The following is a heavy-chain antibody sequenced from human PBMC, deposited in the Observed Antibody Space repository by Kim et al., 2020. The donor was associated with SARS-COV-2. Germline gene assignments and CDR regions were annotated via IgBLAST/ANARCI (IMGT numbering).Heavy chain of an antibody. CDR1: GGSISSSSYY. D-gene: IGHD4-17*01. CDR3: ASSTVTTSHYFDY. J-gene: IGHJ4*02. Sequence: SETLSLTCTVSGGSISSSSYYWGWIRQPPGKGLEWIGSIYYSGSTYYNPSLKSRVTISVDTSKNQFSLKLSSVTAADTAVYYCASSTVTTSHYFDYWGQGTLITVSS. CDR2: IYYSGST. V-gene: IGHV4-39*01.